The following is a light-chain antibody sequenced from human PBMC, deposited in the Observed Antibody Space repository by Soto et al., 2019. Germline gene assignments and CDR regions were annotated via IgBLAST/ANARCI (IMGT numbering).Light chain of an antibody. J-gene: IGLJ3*02. CDR1: TGGVTSGHY. CDR2: DTT. CDR3: LLSDDTGWV. V-gene: IGLV7-46*01. Sequence: QAVVTQEPSLTVSPGGTVTLTCGSSTGGVTSGHYPSWFQQKPGQAPRTLIYDTTNKHSWTPARFSGSLLGGKAALTLSGSQPEDEAEYHCLLSDDTGWVFGGGTKLTVL.